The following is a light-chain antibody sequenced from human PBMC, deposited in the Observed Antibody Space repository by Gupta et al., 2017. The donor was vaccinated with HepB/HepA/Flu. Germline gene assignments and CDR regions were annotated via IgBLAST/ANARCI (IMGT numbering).Light chain of an antibody. J-gene: IGKJ1*01. CDR3: QHRVLMPRT. V-gene: IGKV1-39*01. CDR1: HNIRSY. CDR2: AAS. Sequence: IQTTQSPSSLSASVGDRVTITCRASHNIRSYLNWYQQKPGPSPNLLIFAASRLRSGVPSRFSGSGSGTXFTLTIXRPQPEDLATYSCQHRVLMPRTLGXGTKVEIK.